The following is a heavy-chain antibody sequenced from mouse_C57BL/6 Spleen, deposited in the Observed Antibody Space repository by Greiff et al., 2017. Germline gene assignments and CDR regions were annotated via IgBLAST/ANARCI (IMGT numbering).Heavy chain of an antibody. CDR3: ARRGWLLRDFDY. J-gene: IGHJ2*01. D-gene: IGHD2-3*01. CDR2: IDPSDSYT. V-gene: IGHV1-69*01. CDR1: GYTFTSYW. Sequence: QVQLQQPGAELVMPGASVKLSCKASGYTFTSYWMHWVKQRPGQGLEWIGEIDPSDSYTNYNQKFKGKSTLTVDKSSSTAYMQLSSLTSEDSAVYYGARRGWLLRDFDYWGQGTTLTVSS.